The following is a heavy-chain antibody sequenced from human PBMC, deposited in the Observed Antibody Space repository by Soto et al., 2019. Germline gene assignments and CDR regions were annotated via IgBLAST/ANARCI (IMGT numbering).Heavy chain of an antibody. J-gene: IGHJ3*02. D-gene: IGHD1-1*01. CDR1: GFTFSSYD. CDR2: IGTAGDT. Sequence: EVQLVESGGGLVQPGGSLRLSCAASGFTFSSYDMHWVRQATGKGLEWVSAIGTAGDTYYPGSVKGRFTISRENAKNSLYLQMNSLRAGDTAVYYCARDPNGTGAFDICGQGTMVTVSS. CDR3: ARDPNGTGAFDI. V-gene: IGHV3-13*01.